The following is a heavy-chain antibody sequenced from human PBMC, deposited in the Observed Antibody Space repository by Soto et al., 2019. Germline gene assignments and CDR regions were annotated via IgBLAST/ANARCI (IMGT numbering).Heavy chain of an antibody. Sequence: GGSLRLSCAASGFTFSSYSMNWARQAPGKGLEWLSYIGSTSGTICYADSVKGRFTISRDNARNSLYLQMDSLRAEDTAVYYCARPTRENAFDIWGQGTMVTVSS. CDR3: ARPTRENAFDI. J-gene: IGHJ3*02. V-gene: IGHV3-48*01. CDR1: GFTFSSYS. CDR2: IGSTSGTI. D-gene: IGHD1-26*01.